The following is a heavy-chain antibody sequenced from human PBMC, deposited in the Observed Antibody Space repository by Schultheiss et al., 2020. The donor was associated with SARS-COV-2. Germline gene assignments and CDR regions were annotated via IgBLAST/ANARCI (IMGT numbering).Heavy chain of an antibody. V-gene: IGHV1-69*13. Sequence: SVKVSCKASGGTFSSYAISWVRQAPGQGLEWMGGIIPIFGTANYAQKFQGRVTITADESTSTAYMELSSLRSEDTVVYYCARDRYDFWSGYVSYWYFDLWGRGTLVTVSS. D-gene: IGHD3-3*01. CDR2: IIPIFGTA. CDR3: ARDRYDFWSGYVSYWYFDL. CDR1: GGTFSSYA. J-gene: IGHJ2*01.